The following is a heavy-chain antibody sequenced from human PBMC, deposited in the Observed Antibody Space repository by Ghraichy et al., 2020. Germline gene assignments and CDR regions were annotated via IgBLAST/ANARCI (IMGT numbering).Heavy chain of an antibody. D-gene: IGHD6-13*01. V-gene: IGHV4-59*08. CDR2: IYYSGST. CDR3: ARLVLYWFDP. Sequence: SETLSLTCTVSGGSISSYYWSWIRQPPGKGLEWIGYIYYSGSTNYNPSLQSRVTISVDTSKNQFSLKLSSVPAADTAVYYCARLVLYWFDPWGQGTLVTVSS. J-gene: IGHJ5*02. CDR1: GGSISSYY.